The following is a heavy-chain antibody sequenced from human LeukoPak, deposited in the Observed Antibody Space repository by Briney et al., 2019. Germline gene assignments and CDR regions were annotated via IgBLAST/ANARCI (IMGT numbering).Heavy chain of an antibody. CDR2: ISYDGSNK. Sequence: GGSLRLSCAASGFTFSSYGMHWVRQAPGKGLEWVAVISYDGSNKYYADSVKGRFTISRGNSKNTLYLQMNSLRAEDTAVYYCAKDPSVVVITYFDYWGQGTLVTVSS. V-gene: IGHV3-30*18. J-gene: IGHJ4*02. CDR1: GFTFSSYG. D-gene: IGHD3-22*01. CDR3: AKDPSVVVITYFDY.